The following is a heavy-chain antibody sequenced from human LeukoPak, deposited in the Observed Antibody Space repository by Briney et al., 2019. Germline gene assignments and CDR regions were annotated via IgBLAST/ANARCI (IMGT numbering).Heavy chain of an antibody. CDR2: IYYSGST. Sequence: SETLSLTCTVSGGSISSSSTYWGWIRQPPGKGLEWIGSIYYSGSTYYSPSLKSRVTISVDTSKNQFSLTLSSVTAADTAVYYCASQYDSSGYYYFDYWGQGTLVTVSS. D-gene: IGHD3-22*01. CDR3: ASQYDSSGYYYFDY. V-gene: IGHV4-39*01. CDR1: GGSISSSSTY. J-gene: IGHJ4*02.